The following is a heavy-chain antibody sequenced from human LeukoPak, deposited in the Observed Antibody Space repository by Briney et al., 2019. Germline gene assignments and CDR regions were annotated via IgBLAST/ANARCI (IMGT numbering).Heavy chain of an antibody. D-gene: IGHD6-13*01. CDR1: GLTFSSYA. J-gene: IGHJ4*02. V-gene: IGHV3-23*01. Sequence: PGGSLRLSCAASGLTFSSYAMSWLRQAPGKGLEWVSGISDSGGSTYYADSAKGRFTISRDNSNNTLYLQMNSLRAAATAVYYCANLFAAAGLIPYDYWGQGTLVTVSS. CDR3: ANLFAAAGLIPYDY. CDR2: ISDSGGST.